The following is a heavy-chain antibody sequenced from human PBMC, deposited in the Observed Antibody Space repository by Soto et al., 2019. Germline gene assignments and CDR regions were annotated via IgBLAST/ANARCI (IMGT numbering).Heavy chain of an antibody. Sequence: QAHLQESGPGLVKPSETLSLFCNVSGGSMNNNYWSWIRQAPGKGLEWIGYVFYTGTTNYNPSLRSRVTILVDTAKKQFSLRLSSVTAADTAAYYSVRSLTLTRFGQWGQGTRVTVS. CDR2: VFYTGTT. D-gene: IGHD3-16*01. V-gene: IGHV4-59*01. CDR3: VRSLTLTRFGQ. J-gene: IGHJ4*02. CDR1: GGSMNNNY.